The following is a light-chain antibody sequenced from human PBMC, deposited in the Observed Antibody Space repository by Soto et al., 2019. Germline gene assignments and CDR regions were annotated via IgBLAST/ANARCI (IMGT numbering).Light chain of an antibody. CDR3: SSYTGMSTWV. J-gene: IGLJ3*02. CDR2: DVS. Sequence: QSALTQPASVSGSPGQSIAISCTGTSSDVGGYDYVSWYQQCPGKAPKLMIYDVSNRPSGVSNLFSGSKSGNTASLTISGLQAEDEADYYCSSYTGMSTWVFGGGTKLTVL. V-gene: IGLV2-14*01. CDR1: SSDVGGYDY.